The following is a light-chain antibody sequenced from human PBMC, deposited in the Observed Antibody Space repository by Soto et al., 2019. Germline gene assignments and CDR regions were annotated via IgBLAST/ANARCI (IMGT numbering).Light chain of an antibody. J-gene: IGKJ1*01. CDR1: QSISID. CDR2: GAS. Sequence: EIVMTQSPATLSVSPGERATISCRASQSISIDLAWYQQTPGQAPRLIFYGASTSAAGIPVRFGGSASGKEFTLTISRLQSEDFTVYYCQQYNKWPLTFGQGTQVDIK. V-gene: IGKV3-15*01. CDR3: QQYNKWPLT.